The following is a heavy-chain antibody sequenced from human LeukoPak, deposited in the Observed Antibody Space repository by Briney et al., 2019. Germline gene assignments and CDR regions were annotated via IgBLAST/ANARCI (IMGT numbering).Heavy chain of an antibody. Sequence: PSETLSLTCTVSGGSISSGSYYWSWIRQPAGKGLEWIGRIYTSGSTNYNPSLKSRVTISVDTSKNQFSLKLSSVTAADTAVYYCARGPPNCSSTSCYYYYMDVWGKGTTVTVSS. V-gene: IGHV4-61*02. CDR1: GGSISSGSYY. D-gene: IGHD2-2*01. CDR3: ARGPPNCSSTSCYYYYMDV. CDR2: IYTSGST. J-gene: IGHJ6*03.